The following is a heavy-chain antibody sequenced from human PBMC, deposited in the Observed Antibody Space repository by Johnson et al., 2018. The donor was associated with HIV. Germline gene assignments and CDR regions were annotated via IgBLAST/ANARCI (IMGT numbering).Heavy chain of an antibody. Sequence: QVQLVESGGGVVRPGGSLRLSCAASGFSFSDYYMSWIRQTPGKGLEWVSYISSSGTTVYYADSVKGRFSISRDNSKNTLYLQMNSLRAEDTALYFCARVAVSTAAGGVPLDIWGPGTMVTVSA. CDR2: ISSSGTTV. J-gene: IGHJ3*02. D-gene: IGHD2-2*01. V-gene: IGHV3-11*04. CDR3: ARVAVSTAAGGVPLDI. CDR1: GFSFSDYY.